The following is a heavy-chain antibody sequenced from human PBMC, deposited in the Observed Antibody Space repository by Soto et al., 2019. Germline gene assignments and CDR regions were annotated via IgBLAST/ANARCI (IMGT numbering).Heavy chain of an antibody. D-gene: IGHD5-18*01. CDR2: IISIFGTA. CDR1: GGTFSSYA. J-gene: IGHJ3*02. CDR3: ARGTGYSYGRPHDAFDI. V-gene: IGHV1-69*13. Sequence: SVKVSCKASGGTFSSYAINWVRQAPGQGLEWMGGIISIFGTANYAQKFQGRVTITADESTSTAYMELSSLRSEDTAVYYCARGTGYSYGRPHDAFDIWGQGTMVTVSS.